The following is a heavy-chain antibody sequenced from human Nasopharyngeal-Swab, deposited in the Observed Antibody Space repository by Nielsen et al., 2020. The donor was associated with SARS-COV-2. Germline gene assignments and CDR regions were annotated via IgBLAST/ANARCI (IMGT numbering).Heavy chain of an antibody. J-gene: IGHJ6*03. V-gene: IGHV4-30-4*01. CDR3: ARGRVRGVLHYYYYMDV. D-gene: IGHD3-10*01. CDR2: IYYSGST. Sequence: WIRQPPGKGLEWIGYIYYSGSTYYNPSLKSRVTISVDTSKDQFSLKLSSVTAADTAVYYCARGRVRGVLHYYYYMDVWGKGATVTVS.